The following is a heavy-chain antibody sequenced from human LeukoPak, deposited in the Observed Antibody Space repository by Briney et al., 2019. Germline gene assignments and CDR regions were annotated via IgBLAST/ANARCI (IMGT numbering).Heavy chain of an antibody. CDR1: GGSISSYY. Sequence: SETLSLTCTVSGGSISSYYWSWIRQPPGKGLEWIGYIYYSGSTNYNPSRKSRVTISVDTSKNQFSLKLSSVTAADTAVYYCARVFFRNWFDPWGQGTLVTVSS. J-gene: IGHJ5*02. CDR3: ARVFFRNWFDP. V-gene: IGHV4-59*01. CDR2: IYYSGST. D-gene: IGHD2-21*01.